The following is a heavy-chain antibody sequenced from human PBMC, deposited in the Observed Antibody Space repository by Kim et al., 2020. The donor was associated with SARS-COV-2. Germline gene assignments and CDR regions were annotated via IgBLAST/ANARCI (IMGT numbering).Heavy chain of an antibody. Sequence: GGSLRLSCAASGFTVSSNYMSWVRQAPGKGLEWVSVIYSGGSTYYADSVKGRFTIYRDNSKNTLYLQMNSLRAEDTAVYYCARDDGAAAALDYWGQGTLVTVSS. CDR1: GFTVSSNY. CDR2: IYSGGST. CDR3: ARDDGAAAALDY. J-gene: IGHJ4*02. D-gene: IGHD6-13*01. V-gene: IGHV3-66*01.